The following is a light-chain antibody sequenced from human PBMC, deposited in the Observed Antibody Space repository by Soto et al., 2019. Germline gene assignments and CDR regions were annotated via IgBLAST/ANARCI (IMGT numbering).Light chain of an antibody. CDR2: DAS. J-gene: IGKJ1*01. Sequence: PHTLSVSRGNAFTLCFRANQTITSNLAWYQQKPGQAPRLLIYDASNRATGIPARFSGSGSGTDFTLTISSLEPEDFVVYYCQQRSNWPWTFGQGTKVDIK. CDR1: QTITSN. V-gene: IGKV3-11*01. CDR3: QQRSNWPWT.